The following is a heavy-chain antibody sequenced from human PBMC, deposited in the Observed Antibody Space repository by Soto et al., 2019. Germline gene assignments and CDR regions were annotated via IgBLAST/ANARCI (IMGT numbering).Heavy chain of an antibody. D-gene: IGHD2-15*01. V-gene: IGHV1-8*01. CDR3: ARDCGYGYGMDV. J-gene: IGHJ6*02. CDR1: GYTFTSYD. CDR2: MNPNSGNT. Sequence: ASVKVSCKASGYTFTSYDINWVRQATGQGLEWMGWMNPNSGNTGYAQKFQGRVTMTRNTSISTAYMELSSLRSEDTAMYYCARDCGYGYGMDVWGQGTTVTVSS.